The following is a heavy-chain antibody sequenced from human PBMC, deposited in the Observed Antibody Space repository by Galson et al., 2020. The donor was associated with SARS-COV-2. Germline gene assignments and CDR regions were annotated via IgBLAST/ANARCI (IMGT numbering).Heavy chain of an antibody. D-gene: IGHD3-9*01. CDR3: ASPYYDILTGYYF. J-gene: IGHJ4*02. CDR1: GFSVSSKY. Sequence: GASLKISCAASGFSVSSKYMSWVRQAPGKGLEWVSVIYSGGSTYYADSVKGRFTISRDNAKHTLYLQMNSLRAEATAVYYCASPYYDILTGYYFWGQGTLVTVSS. CDR2: IYSGGST. V-gene: IGHV3-53*01.